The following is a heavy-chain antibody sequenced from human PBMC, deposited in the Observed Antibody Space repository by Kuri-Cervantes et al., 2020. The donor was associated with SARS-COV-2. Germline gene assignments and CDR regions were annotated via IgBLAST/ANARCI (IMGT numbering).Heavy chain of an antibody. D-gene: IGHD6-6*01. V-gene: IGHV3-20*04. CDR3: AKDQRYSSSSGLGYLDS. CDR1: GSTFDDYG. Sequence: GASLKISCAASGSTFDDYGMSWVRQAPGKGLEWVSGINWNGGSTGYADSVKGRFTISRDNAKNSLYLQMNSLRTEDTAVYYCAKDQRYSSSSGLGYLDSWGQGTLVVASS. J-gene: IGHJ4*02. CDR2: INWNGGST.